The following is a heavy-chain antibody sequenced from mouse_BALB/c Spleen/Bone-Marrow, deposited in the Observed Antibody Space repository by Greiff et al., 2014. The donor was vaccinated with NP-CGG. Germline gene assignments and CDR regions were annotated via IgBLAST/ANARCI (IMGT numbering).Heavy chain of an antibody. CDR1: GFTFSSYG. V-gene: IGHV5-6-3*01. J-gene: IGHJ2*03. CDR2: INSNGGST. CDR3: ARVWYFDY. Sequence: EVQVVESGGGLVQPGGSLKLSCAASGFTFSSYGMSWVRRTPDKRLELVATINSNGGSTYYPDSVKGRFTISRDNAKNTLYLQMSSLKSEDTARYYCARVWYFDYWGQGTSLTVSS.